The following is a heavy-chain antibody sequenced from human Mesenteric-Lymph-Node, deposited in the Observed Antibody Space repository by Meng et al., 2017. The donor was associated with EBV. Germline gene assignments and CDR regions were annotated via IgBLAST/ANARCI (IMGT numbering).Heavy chain of an antibody. V-gene: IGHV4-4*02. J-gene: IGHJ4*02. CDR1: SGSASSGNW. D-gene: IGHD1-26*01. Sequence: LRPQVLGPVSVVPLGTLSCCYAVSSGSASSGNWWNWVRQYPGKGMEWYGEIYNTMNTNHNPSITSRVTMSLDKSKNQFSLRLDSVVAADTAMYYCARRSGNHYDYWGQGTLVTVSS. CDR2: IYNTMNT. CDR3: ARRSGNHYDY.